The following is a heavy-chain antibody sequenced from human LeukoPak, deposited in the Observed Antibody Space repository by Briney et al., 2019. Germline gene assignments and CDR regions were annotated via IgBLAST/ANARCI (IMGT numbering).Heavy chain of an antibody. CDR3: AKDLEVGATTLTDY. D-gene: IGHD1-26*01. Sequence: PGGSLRLPCAASGFTFSSYSMNWVRQAPGKGLEWVGFIRSKPYGGTTEYAASVKGRFTISRDDSKSSAYLQMNSLKTEDTAVYYCAKDLEVGATTLTDYWGQGTLVTVSS. CDR1: GFTFSSYS. V-gene: IGHV3-49*04. CDR2: IRSKPYGGTT. J-gene: IGHJ4*02.